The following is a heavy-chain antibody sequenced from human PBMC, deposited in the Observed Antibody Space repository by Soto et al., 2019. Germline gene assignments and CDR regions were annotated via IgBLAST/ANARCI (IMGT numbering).Heavy chain of an antibody. D-gene: IGHD6-19*01. V-gene: IGHV1-69*12. CDR2: IIPIFGTA. CDR3: ARAVGGWHLGPFDY. J-gene: IGHJ4*02. CDR1: GGTFSSYA. Sequence: QVQLVQSGAEVKKPGSSVKVSCKASGGTFSSYAISWVRQAPGQGLEWMGGIIPIFGTANYAQKFQGRVTITAHESTSMAYMEPSSPRSEDTAVYYWARAVGGWHLGPFDYWGQGTLVTVSA.